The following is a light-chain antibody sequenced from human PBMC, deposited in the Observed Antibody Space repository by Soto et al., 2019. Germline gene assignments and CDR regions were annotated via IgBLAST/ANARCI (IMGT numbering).Light chain of an antibody. J-gene: IGLJ1*01. V-gene: IGLV2-8*01. CDR1: SSDVGGYNF. CDR2: EVS. CDR3: SSYAGSNIYV. Sequence: QSALAQPPSASGSPGQSVTISCTGTSSDVGGYNFVSWYQHHPGTAPKVIIYEVSKRPSGVPNRFSGSKSGNTASLTVSGLQAEDEADYYCSSYAGSNIYVFGTGTKLTVL.